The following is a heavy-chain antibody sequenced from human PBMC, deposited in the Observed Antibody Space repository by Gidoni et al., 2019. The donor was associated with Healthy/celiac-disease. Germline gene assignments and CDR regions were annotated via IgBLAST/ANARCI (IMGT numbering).Heavy chain of an antibody. Sequence: EVQLLESGGGLVQPGGSLRLSCAASGFTFSSSAMGWVRQAPGKGLEWVSAISVSGGSTYYADSVKGRFTISRDNSKNTLYLQMNSLRAEDTAVYYCADLMVYAPNHRDNFDYWGQGTLVTVSS. CDR2: ISVSGGST. V-gene: IGHV3-23*01. CDR3: ADLMVYAPNHRDNFDY. D-gene: IGHD2-8*01. J-gene: IGHJ4*02. CDR1: GFTFSSSA.